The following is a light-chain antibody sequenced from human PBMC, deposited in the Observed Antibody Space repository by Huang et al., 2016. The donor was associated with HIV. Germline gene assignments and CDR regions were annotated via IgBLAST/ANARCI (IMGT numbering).Light chain of an antibody. CDR1: QSVNTF. CDR2: HAA. J-gene: IGKJ4*01. Sequence: EIVLTQSPATLSLSPGERATLSCRASQSVNTFLAWYQQIPGQAPRLLIFHAANRADRIPARVCGRGSGADFALTVSSLEPEDVAVYYCQQRSNRPLIVGGGTKVEIK. V-gene: IGKV3-11*01. CDR3: QQRSNRPLI.